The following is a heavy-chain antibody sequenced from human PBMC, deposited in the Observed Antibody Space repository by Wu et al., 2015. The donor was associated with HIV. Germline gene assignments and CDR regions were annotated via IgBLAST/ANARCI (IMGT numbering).Heavy chain of an antibody. CDR3: ASRDSSGWHPHYYYYYGMDV. CDR1: GGTFSSYA. V-gene: IGHV1-69*05. CDR2: IIPIFGTA. Sequence: QSGAEVKKPGSXVKVSCKASGGTFSSYAISWVRQAPGQGLEWMGGIIPIFGTANYAQKFQGRVTITTDESTSTAYMELSSLRSEDTAVYYCASRDSSGWHPHYYYYYGMDVWGQGTTVTVSS. D-gene: IGHD6-19*01. J-gene: IGHJ6*02.